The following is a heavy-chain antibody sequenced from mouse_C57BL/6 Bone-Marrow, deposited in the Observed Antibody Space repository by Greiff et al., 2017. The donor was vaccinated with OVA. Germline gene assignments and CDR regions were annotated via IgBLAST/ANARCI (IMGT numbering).Heavy chain of an antibody. CDR1: GFTFSDYG. V-gene: IGHV5-17*01. CDR2: ISSGSSTI. J-gene: IGHJ3*01. D-gene: IGHD1-1*01. Sequence: EVKLMESGGGLVKPGGSLKLSCAASGFTFSDYGMHWVRQAPEKGLEWVAYISSGSSTIYYADTVTGRFTISRDNAKNTLFLQMTSLRSEDTAMYYCARPMYYGTSFAYWGQGALVTVSA. CDR3: ARPMYYGTSFAY.